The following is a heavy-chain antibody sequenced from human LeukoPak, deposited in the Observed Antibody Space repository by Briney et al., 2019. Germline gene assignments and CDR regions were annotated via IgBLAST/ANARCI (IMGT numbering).Heavy chain of an antibody. Sequence: PSETLSLTYTVSDGSISSYYWSWIRQPPGKGLEWIGYIYYSGSTNYNPSLKSRVTISVDTSKNQFSLKLSSVTAADTAVYYCARDKGYSSGWYPYYYYMDVWGKGTTVTVSS. CDR2: IYYSGST. V-gene: IGHV4-59*01. J-gene: IGHJ6*03. CDR1: DGSISSYY. CDR3: ARDKGYSSGWYPYYYYMDV. D-gene: IGHD6-19*01.